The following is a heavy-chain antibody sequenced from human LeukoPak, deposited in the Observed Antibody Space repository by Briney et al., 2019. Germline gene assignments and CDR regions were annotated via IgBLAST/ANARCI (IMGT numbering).Heavy chain of an antibody. Sequence: ASVKVSCKASGYTFTSYYMHWVRQAPGHGLEWMGIINPSGGSTSYAQKFQGRVTMTRDTSTSTVYMELSSLRSEDTAVYYCARLGEGIAVAGMGDYWGQGTLVTVSS. CDR3: ARLGEGIAVAGMGDY. CDR1: GYTFTSYY. V-gene: IGHV1-46*01. D-gene: IGHD6-19*01. J-gene: IGHJ4*02. CDR2: INPSGGST.